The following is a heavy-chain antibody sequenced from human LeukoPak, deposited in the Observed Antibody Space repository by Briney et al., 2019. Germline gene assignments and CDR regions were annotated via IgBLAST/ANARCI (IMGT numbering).Heavy chain of an antibody. CDR3: ARGRTPAGGRVLDDY. CDR1: GYTFTYYY. D-gene: IGHD6-13*01. V-gene: IGHV1-2*02. CDR2: INPNSGGT. Sequence: GASVTVSCTASGYTFTYYYMHWVRQAPGQGLEWMGCINPNSGGTDYAQKSQGRVTMTRDTSISTAYLELSSLTSDDTAIYYCARGRTPAGGRVLDDYWGQGTLVTVSS. J-gene: IGHJ4*02.